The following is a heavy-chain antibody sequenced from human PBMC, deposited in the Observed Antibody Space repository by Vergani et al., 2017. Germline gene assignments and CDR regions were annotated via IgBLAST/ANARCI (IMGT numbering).Heavy chain of an antibody. CDR1: GFTFDDYA. J-gene: IGHJ4*02. D-gene: IGHD2-15*01. Sequence: EVQLVESGGGLVQPGRSLRLSCAASGFTFDDYAMHWVRQAPGKGLEWVSGISWNSGSTYYADSVKGRFTISRDNSKNTLYLQMNSLRAEDTAVYYCAKDVVVVVAASFDYWGQGTLVTVSS. CDR3: AKDVVVVVAASFDY. CDR2: ISWNSGST. V-gene: IGHV3-9*01.